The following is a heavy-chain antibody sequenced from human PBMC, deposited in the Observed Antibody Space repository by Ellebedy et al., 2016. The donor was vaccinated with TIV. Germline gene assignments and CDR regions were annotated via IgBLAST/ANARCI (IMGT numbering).Heavy chain of an antibody. V-gene: IGHV3-43*01. CDR1: GFTFDDYT. D-gene: IGHD6-13*01. CDR2: ISWDGGST. J-gene: IGHJ4*02. CDR3: GAGSGIAAAGTVDY. Sequence: GESLKISXAASGFTFDDYTMHWVRQAPGKGLEWVSLISWDGGSTYYADSVKGRFTISRDNSKNSLYLQMNSLRTEDTALYYCGAGSGIAAAGTVDYWGQGTLVTVSS.